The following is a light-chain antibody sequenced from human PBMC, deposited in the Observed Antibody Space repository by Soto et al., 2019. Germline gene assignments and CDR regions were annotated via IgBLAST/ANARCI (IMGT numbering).Light chain of an antibody. J-gene: IGKJ1*01. CDR3: QQYNNWPPWT. V-gene: IGKV3-15*01. Sequence: EIVMTQSPATLSVSPGERATLSCRASQSVSSYLAWYQQRSGQAPRLLIYGASTRAAGIPARFSGSGSGTEFTLTISSLQSEDFAVYYCQQYNNWPPWTFGQGTKVDIK. CDR2: GAS. CDR1: QSVSSY.